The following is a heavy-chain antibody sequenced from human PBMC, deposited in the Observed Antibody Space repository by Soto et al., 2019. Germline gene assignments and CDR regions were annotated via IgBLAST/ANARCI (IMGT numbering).Heavy chain of an antibody. V-gene: IGHV3-23*01. J-gene: IGHJ5*02. CDR1: GFTFNNYA. Sequence: PGGSLRLSCAASGFTFNNYAMSWVRQAPGKGLEWVSAISANGQGIYYADSVKGRFIISRDSSKNTVYLQMNSLRAEDTAVYYCAKEINYYGSGSYPNWFDPWGQGTLVTVSS. CDR2: ISANGQGI. CDR3: AKEINYYGSGSYPNWFDP. D-gene: IGHD3-10*01.